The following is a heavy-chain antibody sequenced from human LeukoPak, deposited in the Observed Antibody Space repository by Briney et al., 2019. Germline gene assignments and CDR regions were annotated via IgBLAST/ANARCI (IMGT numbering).Heavy chain of an antibody. CDR1: GYSFTNYW. CDR3: ARRRDLYSGSYYPFDY. V-gene: IGHV5-51*01. D-gene: IGHD1-26*01. Sequence: PGESLKISCKGSGYSFTNYWIGWVRQMPGKGLKWMGIIYPGDSGARYSPSFQGQVTISADKSISTAYLQWSSLKASDTAMYYCARRRDLYSGSYYPFDYWGQGTLVTVSS. J-gene: IGHJ4*02. CDR2: IYPGDSGA.